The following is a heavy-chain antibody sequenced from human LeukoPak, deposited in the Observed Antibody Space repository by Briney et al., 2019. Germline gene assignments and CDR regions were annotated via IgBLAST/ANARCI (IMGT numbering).Heavy chain of an antibody. CDR3: ARGNGRIVVVPAARYNWFDP. D-gene: IGHD2-2*01. J-gene: IGHJ5*02. Sequence: SQTLSLTCAISGDSFSSNSAAWNWIRQSPSRGLEWLGRTYYRSKWYNDYAVSVKSRITINPDTSKNQFSLQLSSVTAADTAVYYCARGNGRIVVVPAARYNWFDPWGQGTLVTVSS. V-gene: IGHV6-1*01. CDR2: TYYRSKWYN. CDR1: GDSFSSNSAA.